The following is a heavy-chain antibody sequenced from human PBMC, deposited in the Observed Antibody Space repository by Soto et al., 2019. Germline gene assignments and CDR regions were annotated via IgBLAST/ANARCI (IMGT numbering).Heavy chain of an antibody. CDR2: INPNSGGT. D-gene: IGHD3-10*01. CDR1: GYTFTGYY. Sequence: QVQLVQSGAEVKKPGASVKVSCKASGYTFTGYYMHWVRQAPGQGLEWMGSINPNSGGTNYAQKFQGWVTMTRDTSISTAYMELSRLRSDDTAVYYCARERRNYYGSGSYYRYNWFDPWGQGTLVTVSS. CDR3: ARERRNYYGSGSYYRYNWFDP. V-gene: IGHV1-2*04. J-gene: IGHJ5*02.